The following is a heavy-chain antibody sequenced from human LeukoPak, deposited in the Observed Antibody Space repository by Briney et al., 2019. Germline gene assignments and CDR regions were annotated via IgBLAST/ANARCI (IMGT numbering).Heavy chain of an antibody. D-gene: IGHD5-18*01. Sequence: GSLRLSCAASGFTFSSYGMSWVRQPPGKGLEWIGETNHSGSTNYNPSLKSRVTISVDTSKNQFSLKLSSVTAADTAVYYCARVPWIQLWLHAFDIWGQGTMVTVSS. V-gene: IGHV4-34*01. CDR2: TNHSGST. CDR1: GFTFSSYG. CDR3: ARVPWIQLWLHAFDI. J-gene: IGHJ3*02.